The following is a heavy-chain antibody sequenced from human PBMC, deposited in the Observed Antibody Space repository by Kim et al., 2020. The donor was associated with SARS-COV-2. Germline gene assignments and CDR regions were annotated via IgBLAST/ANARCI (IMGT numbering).Heavy chain of an antibody. V-gene: IGHV1-2*02. J-gene: IGHJ4*02. CDR3: ARGDYGDYAGAFDY. Sequence: AHSLQGRHTTTRDTSISTSYMELSRLRSDDTAVYYCARGDYGDYAGAFDYWGQGTLVTVSS. D-gene: IGHD4-17*01.